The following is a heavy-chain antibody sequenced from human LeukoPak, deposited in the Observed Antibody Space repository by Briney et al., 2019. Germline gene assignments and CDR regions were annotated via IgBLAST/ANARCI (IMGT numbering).Heavy chain of an antibody. J-gene: IGHJ4*02. V-gene: IGHV3-66*01. CDR3: ARGWGELLHYFDY. CDR1: GFIVSSNH. Sequence: GGSLRLSCAASGFIVSSNHMSWVRQAPGKGLEWISVFYSGGGTNYADSVKGRFIISRDNSKNTLYLQMNSLRAEDTAVYYCARGWGELLHYFDYWGQGTLVTVSS. CDR2: FYSGGGT. D-gene: IGHD3-16*01.